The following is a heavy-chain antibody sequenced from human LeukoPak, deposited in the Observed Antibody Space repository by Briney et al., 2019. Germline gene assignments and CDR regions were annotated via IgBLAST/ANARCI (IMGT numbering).Heavy chain of an antibody. CDR3: ARAPAGRGSRSWYFDL. CDR1: GFTFSSYV. CDR2: ISSSSSYT. D-gene: IGHD2-2*01. V-gene: IGHV3-21*01. Sequence: PGGYLRLSCAASGFTFSSYVMHWVRLAPGKGLEWVSSISSSSSYTFYADSVKGRFTISRDNAKNSMDLQMNSLRVEDTALYYCARAPAGRGSRSWYFDLWGRGTLVSVSS. J-gene: IGHJ2*01.